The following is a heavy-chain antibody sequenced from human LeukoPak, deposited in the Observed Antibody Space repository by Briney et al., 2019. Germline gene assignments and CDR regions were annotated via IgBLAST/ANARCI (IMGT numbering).Heavy chain of an antibody. V-gene: IGHV4-39*01. D-gene: IGHD2-15*01. J-gene: IGHJ4*02. CDR2: IYYSGST. CDR3: ARGWYFGY. CDR1: GGSISSNSYY. Sequence: PSETLSLTCAVSGGSISSNSYYWGWIRQPPGKGLEWIGSIYYSGSTYYNPSLKSRVTISVDTSKNQFSLKLSSVTAADTAVYYCARGWYFGYWGQGTLVTVSS.